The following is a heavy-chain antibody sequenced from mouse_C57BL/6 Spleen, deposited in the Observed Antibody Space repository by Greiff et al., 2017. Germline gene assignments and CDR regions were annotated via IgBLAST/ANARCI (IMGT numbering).Heavy chain of an antibody. J-gene: IGHJ4*01. CDR3: ASTPYTTVVATDAMDY. V-gene: IGHV1-39*01. Sequence: VQLKQSGPELVKPGASVKISCKASGYSFTDYNMNWVKQSNGKSLEWIGVINPTYGTTSYNQKFKGKATLTVDQSSSTAYLQLTSLTSEDSAVYYCASTPYTTVVATDAMDYWGQGTSVTVSS. D-gene: IGHD1-1*01. CDR1: GYSFTDYN. CDR2: INPTYGTT.